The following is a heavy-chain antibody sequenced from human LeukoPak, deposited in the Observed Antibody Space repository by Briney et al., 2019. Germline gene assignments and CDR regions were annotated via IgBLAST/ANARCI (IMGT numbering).Heavy chain of an antibody. CDR1: GFTFRSYW. Sequence: GGSLRLSCAASGFTFRSYWLTWVRQAPGKGLEWVANIRQDGSEKNYVDSVKGRFTISRDNAKNSLYLQMNSLRAEDTAVCYCARDLELPNYYYYYGMDVWGQGTTVTVSS. D-gene: IGHD1-7*01. CDR3: ARDLELPNYYYYYGMDV. V-gene: IGHV3-7*01. J-gene: IGHJ6*02. CDR2: IRQDGSEK.